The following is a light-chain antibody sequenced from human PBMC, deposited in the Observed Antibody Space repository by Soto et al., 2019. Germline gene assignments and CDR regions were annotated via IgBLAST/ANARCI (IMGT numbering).Light chain of an antibody. CDR1: SSDIGGYNY. CDR2: EVT. V-gene: IGLV2-14*01. Sequence: QSVLAQPASVSGSPGQSITISCTGGSSDIGGYNYVSWYQQHPSRAPRLLILEVTNRPSGVPDRFSGSKSGNTASLSIRGLQAEDEADYFCSSYSSKTPPYVFGTGTKVTVL. J-gene: IGLJ1*01. CDR3: SSYSSKTPPYV.